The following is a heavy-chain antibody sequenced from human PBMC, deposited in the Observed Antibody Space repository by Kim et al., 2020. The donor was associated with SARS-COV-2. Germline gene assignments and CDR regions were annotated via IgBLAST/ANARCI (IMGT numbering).Heavy chain of an antibody. CDR2: ISGDGAWT. J-gene: IGHJ4*02. CDR1: GFTFFTYA. CDR3: AKGSGKAAARVLTAY. V-gene: IGHV3-43*02. Sequence: GGSLRLSCAASGFTFFTYAMHWVRQAPGKGLEWVSLISGDGAWTHYVDSVKGRFSISRDNSKNSLYLQLNSLRTDDTALYYCAKGSGKAAARVLTAYWGQGTLVTVSS. D-gene: IGHD6-13*01.